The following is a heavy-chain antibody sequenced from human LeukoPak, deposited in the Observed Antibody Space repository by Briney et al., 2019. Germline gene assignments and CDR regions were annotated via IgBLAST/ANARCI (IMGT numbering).Heavy chain of an antibody. Sequence: SETLSPTCTVSGGPISSYYWSWIRQPPGKGLEWIGYIYYSGSTNYNPSLKSRVTISVDTSKNQFSLKLSSVTAADTAVYYCAREDVVVVAATRSEYFQHWGQGTLVTVSS. CDR1: GGPISSYY. J-gene: IGHJ1*01. CDR2: IYYSGST. V-gene: IGHV4-59*12. CDR3: AREDVVVVAATRSEYFQH. D-gene: IGHD2-15*01.